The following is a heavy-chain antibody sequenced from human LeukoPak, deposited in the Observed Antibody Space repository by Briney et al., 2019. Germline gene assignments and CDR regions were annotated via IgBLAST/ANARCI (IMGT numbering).Heavy chain of an antibody. D-gene: IGHD3-22*01. J-gene: IGHJ4*02. V-gene: IGHV3-66*01. Sequence: PGGSLRLSCAASGFTVSSNYMSWVRQAPGKGLEWVSVIYSGGSTYYADSVKGRFTISRDNAKNSLYLQMNSLRAEDTALYYCARYYDSSGGPFDYWGQGTVVTVSS. CDR1: GFTVSSNY. CDR2: IYSGGST. CDR3: ARYYDSSGGPFDY.